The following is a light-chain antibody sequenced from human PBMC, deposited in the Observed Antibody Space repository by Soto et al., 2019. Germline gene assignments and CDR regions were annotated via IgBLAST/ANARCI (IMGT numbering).Light chain of an antibody. CDR3: QQSYSTPLT. CDR2: GAS. Sequence: DIQMTQSPSSLSASVGDRALITCRASQSSGRSLNLYQQKPGEAPRLLISGASSLQSGVPPRFSCSGSGTLFLFNISSPQPEDLATYFCQQSYSTPLTLGQGTKLEIK. J-gene: IGKJ2*01. V-gene: IGKV1-39*01. CDR1: QSSGRS.